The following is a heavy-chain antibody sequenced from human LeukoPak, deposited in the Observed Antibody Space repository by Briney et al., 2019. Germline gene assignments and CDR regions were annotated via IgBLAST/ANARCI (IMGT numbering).Heavy chain of an antibody. CDR2: MNPNSGNT. Sequence: ASVKVSCKASGYTFKNYDINWVRQATGQGLEWMGWMNPNSGNTGFAQKFQDRVSMTRDTAINTAYMELTSLRSGDTAVYYCARATPGGLHGYSFDYWGQGTVVTVYS. CDR1: GYTFKNYD. D-gene: IGHD5-24*01. J-gene: IGHJ4*02. V-gene: IGHV1-8*02. CDR3: ARATPGGLHGYSFDY.